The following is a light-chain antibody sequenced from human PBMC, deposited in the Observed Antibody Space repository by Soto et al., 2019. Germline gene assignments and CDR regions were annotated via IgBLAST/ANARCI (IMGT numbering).Light chain of an antibody. Sequence: EIVMTQSPVTLSASPGERVTLSCRTNKSISSNLAWYQQKPGQAPRLLIYGASTRATGIPARFSGSGSGTEFTLTISSLQSEDFAVYYCQQYNNWPLTFGQGTTGDIK. V-gene: IGKV3-15*01. CDR1: KSISSN. J-gene: IGKJ1*01. CDR2: GAS. CDR3: QQYNNWPLT.